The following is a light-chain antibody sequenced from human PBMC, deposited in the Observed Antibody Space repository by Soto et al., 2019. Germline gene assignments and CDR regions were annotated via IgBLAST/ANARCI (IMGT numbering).Light chain of an antibody. CDR1: QSISSW. V-gene: IGKV1-5*01. J-gene: IGKJ1*01. Sequence: DIQMNQSPSTLSASVGDRVTITCRASQSISSWLAWYQQKPGKAPKLLIYDASSLESGVPSRFSGSGSGTEFTLTIISLQPDDFATYYCQQYNSYWWTFGQGTKVDIK. CDR2: DAS. CDR3: QQYNSYWWT.